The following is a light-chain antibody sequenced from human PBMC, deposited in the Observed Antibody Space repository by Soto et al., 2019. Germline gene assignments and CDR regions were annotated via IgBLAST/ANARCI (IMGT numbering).Light chain of an antibody. CDR1: QSVSYNY. Sequence: EIVLTQSPGTLSLPPGERATLSCRASQSVSYNYLAWYQQKPGQAPRLLIYGASSRATGIPDRFSGSGSGTDFTLTISKLEPEDFAVYYCHQYAASRTGGKGTKVE. CDR2: GAS. J-gene: IGKJ1*01. V-gene: IGKV3-20*01. CDR3: HQYAASRT.